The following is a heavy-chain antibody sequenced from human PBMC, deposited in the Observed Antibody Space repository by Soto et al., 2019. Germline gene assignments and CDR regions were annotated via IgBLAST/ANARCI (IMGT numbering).Heavy chain of an antibody. Sequence: QVKLVQSGAEVKKPGSSVKVSCKASGGTFSSYAISWVRQAPGQGLEWMGGIIPIFGTANYAQKIQGRVTITADESTSTAYMELSSLRSEDTAVYYCAGTVAGTHLDAFDIWGQGTMVTVSS. CDR2: IIPIFGTA. D-gene: IGHD6-19*01. CDR1: GGTFSSYA. V-gene: IGHV1-69*01. J-gene: IGHJ3*02. CDR3: AGTVAGTHLDAFDI.